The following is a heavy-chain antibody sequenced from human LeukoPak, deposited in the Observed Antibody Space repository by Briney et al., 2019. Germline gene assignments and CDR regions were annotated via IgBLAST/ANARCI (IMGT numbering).Heavy chain of an antibody. CDR3: ARKDDHSNYRRYYYYYYYMDV. CDR1: GGTLSSYA. J-gene: IGHJ6*03. D-gene: IGHD4-11*01. CDR2: IIPIFGTA. V-gene: IGHV1-69*13. Sequence: SVKVSCKASGGTLSSYAISWVRQAPGQGLEWMGGIIPIFGTANYAQKFQGRVTITADESTSTAYMGLSSLRSEDTAVYYCARKDDHSNYRRYYYYYYYMDVWGKGTTVTVSS.